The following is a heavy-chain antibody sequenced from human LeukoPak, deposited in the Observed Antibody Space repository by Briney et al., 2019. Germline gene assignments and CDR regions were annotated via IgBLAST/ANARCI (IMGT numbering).Heavy chain of an antibody. CDR1: GFTFSSYG. D-gene: IGHD3-10*01. Sequence: GRSLRLSCAASGFTFSSYGMHWVRQAPGKGLEWVAVISYDGSNKYYADSVKGRFTISRDNSKNTLYLQMNSLRAEDTAVYYCAKDSSIWFGELSDFDYWGQGTLVTVSS. V-gene: IGHV3-30*18. CDR2: ISYDGSNK. J-gene: IGHJ4*02. CDR3: AKDSSIWFGELSDFDY.